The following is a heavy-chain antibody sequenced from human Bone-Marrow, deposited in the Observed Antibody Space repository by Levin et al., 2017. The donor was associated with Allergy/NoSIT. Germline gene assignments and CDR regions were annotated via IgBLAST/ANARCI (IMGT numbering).Heavy chain of an antibody. CDR3: TRVTPDTVTYFDY. J-gene: IGHJ4*02. CDR1: GFTFGDYA. CDR2: IRSKAYGGTT. V-gene: IGHV3-49*04. Sequence: GGSLRLSCTASGFTFGDYAMSWVRQAPGKGLEWVGFIRSKAYGGTTEYAASVKGRFTISRDDSKSIAYLQMNSLKTEDTAVYYCTRVTPDTVTYFDYWGQGTLVTVSS. D-gene: IGHD4-17*01.